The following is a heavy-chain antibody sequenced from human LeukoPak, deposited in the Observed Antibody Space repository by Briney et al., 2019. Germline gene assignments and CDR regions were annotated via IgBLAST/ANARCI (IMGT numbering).Heavy chain of an antibody. CDR2: IYNIRIT. CDR3: ARPLPGSERWLVRSGTWDY. J-gene: IGHJ4*02. D-gene: IGHD6-19*01. Sequence: SETLSLTCTVSGGSISSYYWSWIGQPPGKGVEWVGDIYNIRITSYNLSLKSRVTISVDPSKNQFSLNLSSVTAADTAVYYCARPLPGSERWLVRSGTWDYWGQGTLVTVSS. V-gene: IGHV4-59*01. CDR1: GGSISSYY.